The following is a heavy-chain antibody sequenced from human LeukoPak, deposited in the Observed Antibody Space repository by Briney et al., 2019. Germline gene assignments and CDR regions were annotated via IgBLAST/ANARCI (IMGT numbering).Heavy chain of an antibody. D-gene: IGHD2/OR15-2a*01. J-gene: IGHJ4*02. CDR3: ARDDYYFASEN. CDR1: GFTFSSYE. CDR2: MRSDGSDI. V-gene: IGHV3-30*02. Sequence: GGSLRLSCAASGFTFSSYEMNWVRQAPGKGLEWVAFMRSDGSDIFHAESLKGRFTISRDNAKSTLFLQMHSLRAEDTAVYYCARDDYYFASENWGQGALVTVSS.